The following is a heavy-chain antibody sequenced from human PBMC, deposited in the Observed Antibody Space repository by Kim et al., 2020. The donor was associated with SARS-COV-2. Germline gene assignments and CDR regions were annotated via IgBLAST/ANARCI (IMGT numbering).Heavy chain of an antibody. D-gene: IGHD3-10*01. CDR1: GFTFSSYA. J-gene: IGHJ3*02. CDR3: ASSMVRGERVAFVI. CDR2: ISYDGSNK. Sequence: GGSLRLSCAASGFTFSSYAMHWVRQAPGKGLEWVAVISYDGSNKYYADPVQGRFTNSRENSKNTLYLQMNSLRAEDTAVYYCASSMVRGERVAFVIWGQGTIVTVSS. V-gene: IGHV3-30*04.